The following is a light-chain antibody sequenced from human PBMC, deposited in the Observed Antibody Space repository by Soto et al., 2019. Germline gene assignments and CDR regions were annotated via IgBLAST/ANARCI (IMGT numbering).Light chain of an antibody. CDR3: ASFRSGTILV. V-gene: IGLV2-14*01. CDR1: RSDIGDSNF. CDR2: QVN. J-gene: IGLJ1*01. Sequence: QSVLTQPASVSGSPGQSVTISCTGPRSDIGDSNFISWYQHSPGKAPRLLIYQVNNRPSGVSGRFSGSKAGNTASLTISGLLDDDEADYFCASFRSGTILVFGSGTRSPS.